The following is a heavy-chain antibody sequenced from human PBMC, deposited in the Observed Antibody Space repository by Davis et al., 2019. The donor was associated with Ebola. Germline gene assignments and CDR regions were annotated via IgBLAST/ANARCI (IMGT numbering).Heavy chain of an antibody. D-gene: IGHD6-19*01. CDR2: MNPNSGNT. Sequence: ASVQVSCKASGYTFTSYDINWVRQATGQGLEWMGWMNPNSGNTGYAQKFQGRVTMTRNTSISTAYMELSRLRSEDTAVYYCARGKAVAGRPYGWYFDLWGRGTLVTVSS. CDR1: GYTFTSYD. J-gene: IGHJ2*01. V-gene: IGHV1-8*01. CDR3: ARGKAVAGRPYGWYFDL.